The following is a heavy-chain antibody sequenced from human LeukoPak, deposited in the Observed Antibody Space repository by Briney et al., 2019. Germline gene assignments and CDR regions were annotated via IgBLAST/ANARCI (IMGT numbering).Heavy chain of an antibody. D-gene: IGHD4-23*01. CDR3: ARRAGVYSHPYDY. CDR2: ISYDGSNK. V-gene: IGHV3-30*03. J-gene: IGHJ4*02. Sequence: GGSLRLSCAASGFTFSSYGMHWVRQAPGKGLEGVAVISYDGSNKYYADSVKGRFTISRDNSKNTLYLQMNSLRAEDTAVYYCARRAGVYSHPYDYWGQGTLVTVSS. CDR1: GFTFSSYG.